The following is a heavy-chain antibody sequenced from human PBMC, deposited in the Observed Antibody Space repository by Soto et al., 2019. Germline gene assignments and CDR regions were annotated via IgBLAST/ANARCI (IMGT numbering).Heavy chain of an antibody. J-gene: IGHJ5*02. D-gene: IGHD5-18*01. Sequence: SVKVSCKASGGTFSSYAISWVRQAPGQGLEWMGGIIPIFGTANYAQKFKDRVTITADESTSTAYMEQSSLRTEDTAVYYCARGVRGYSYGYSDWFDPWGQGTLVTVSS. CDR3: ARGVRGYSYGYSDWFDP. CDR2: IIPIFGTA. V-gene: IGHV1-69*13. CDR1: GGTFSSYA.